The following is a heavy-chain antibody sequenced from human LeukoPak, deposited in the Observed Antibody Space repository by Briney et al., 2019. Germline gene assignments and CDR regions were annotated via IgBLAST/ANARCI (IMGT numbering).Heavy chain of an antibody. J-gene: IGHJ4*02. CDR2: IYYSGST. Sequence: SETLSLTCTVSGGSVSSGSYYWSWIRQPPGKGLEWIGYIYYSGSTNYNPSLKSRVTISVDTSKNQFSLKLSSVTAADTAVYYCARRRDGNYFDYWGQGTPVAVCS. V-gene: IGHV4-61*01. CDR1: GGSVSSGSYY. CDR3: ARRRDGNYFDY. D-gene: IGHD5-24*01.